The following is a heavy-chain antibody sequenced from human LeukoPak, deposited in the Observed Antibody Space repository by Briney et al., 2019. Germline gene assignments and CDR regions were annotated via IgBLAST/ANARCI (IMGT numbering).Heavy chain of an antibody. CDR1: GFNFNTYT. CDR2: ISSDSSYI. CDR3: ARDADTMVRGVLSS. J-gene: IGHJ5*02. Sequence: GGSLRLSCAASGFNFNTYTMNWVRQAPGKGLEWVSSISSDSSYIYYADAVHGRFTVSRDNAKYSLYLQMNSLRAEDTAVYYCARDADTMVRGVLSSWGQGTLVTVSS. D-gene: IGHD3-10*01. V-gene: IGHV3-21*01.